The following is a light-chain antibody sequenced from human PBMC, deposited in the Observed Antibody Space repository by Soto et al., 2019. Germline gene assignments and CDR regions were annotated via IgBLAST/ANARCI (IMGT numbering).Light chain of an antibody. CDR3: QQYDNSPIT. J-gene: IGKJ1*01. V-gene: IGKV3-20*01. Sequence: EIVLTQSPGTLSLSPGERGTLSCRASQSVSGSYLAWYQQKPGQAPRLLIYGASIRATGIPDRFSGTGSETDFTLTISRLEPEDFAVYYCQQYDNSPITFGQGTKVDIK. CDR1: QSVSGSY. CDR2: GAS.